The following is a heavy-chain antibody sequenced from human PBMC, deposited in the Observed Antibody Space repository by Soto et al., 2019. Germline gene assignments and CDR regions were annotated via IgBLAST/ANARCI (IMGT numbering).Heavy chain of an antibody. J-gene: IGHJ6*02. Sequence: GGSLRLSCAASGFTFSGSAMHWVRQASGKGLEWVGRIRSKANSYATAYAASVKGRFTISRDDSKNTAYLQMNSRKTEDTAVYYCTRHGPLPLYYYDSSGPDYYYYGMDVWGQGTTVTVSS. CDR1: GFTFSGSA. CDR3: TRHGPLPLYYYDSSGPDYYYYGMDV. D-gene: IGHD3-22*01. CDR2: IRSKANSYAT. V-gene: IGHV3-73*01.